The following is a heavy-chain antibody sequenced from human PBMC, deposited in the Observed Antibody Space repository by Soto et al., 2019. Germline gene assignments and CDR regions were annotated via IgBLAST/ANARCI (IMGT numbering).Heavy chain of an antibody. J-gene: IGHJ6*02. CDR2: ISYDGSNK. Sequence: GGSLRLSCAASGFTFSSYGMHWVRQAPGKGLEWVAVISYDGSNKYYADSVKGRFTISRDNSKNTLYLQMNSLRAEDTAVYYCAKVIVLMVYATTYGMDVWGQGTTVTVSS. V-gene: IGHV3-30*18. D-gene: IGHD2-8*01. CDR1: GFTFSSYG. CDR3: AKVIVLMVYATTYGMDV.